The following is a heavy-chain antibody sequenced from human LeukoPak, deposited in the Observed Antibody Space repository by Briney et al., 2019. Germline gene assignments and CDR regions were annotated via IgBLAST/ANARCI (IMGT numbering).Heavy chain of an antibody. V-gene: IGHV7-4-1*02. D-gene: IGHD5-12*01. Sequence: GSSVKVSCKASGGTFSSYAISWVRQAPGQGLEWMGGIIANTGNPTYAQDFTGRFVFSLDTSVSTTYLQISSLKAEDTAVYYCARVEGDSGYDLLDYWGQGTLVTVSS. CDR3: ARVEGDSGYDLLDY. J-gene: IGHJ4*02. CDR1: GGTFSSYA. CDR2: IIANTGNP.